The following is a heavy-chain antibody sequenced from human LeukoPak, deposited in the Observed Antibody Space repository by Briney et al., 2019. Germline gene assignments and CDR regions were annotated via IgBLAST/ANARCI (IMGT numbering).Heavy chain of an antibody. J-gene: IGHJ4*02. CDR1: GFTFSSG. Sequence: GTSLRLSCAASGFTFSSGMHWVRKAPGKGLEGVAVISYDGNHKYYGDSVNGRFTISRDNSRNTLYLQMDSLKTEDTAVYYCAKGELHFNTCSFDYWGQGTLVTVSS. D-gene: IGHD1-26*01. CDR2: ISYDGNHK. CDR3: AKGELHFNTCSFDY. V-gene: IGHV3-30*18.